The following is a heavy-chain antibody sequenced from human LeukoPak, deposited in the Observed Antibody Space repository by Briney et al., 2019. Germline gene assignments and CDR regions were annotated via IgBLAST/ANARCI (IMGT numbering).Heavy chain of an antibody. V-gene: IGHV3-53*01. Sequence: GGSLRLSCAASGFTFSSYAMHWVRQAPGKGLEWVSVIYNGGSTYYADSVKGRFTISRDNSKNTLYLQMNSLRAEDTAVYYCARDSRSYGLDVWGQGTTVTVSS. D-gene: IGHD2-2*01. CDR3: ARDSRSYGLDV. J-gene: IGHJ6*02. CDR1: GFTFSSYA. CDR2: IYNGGST.